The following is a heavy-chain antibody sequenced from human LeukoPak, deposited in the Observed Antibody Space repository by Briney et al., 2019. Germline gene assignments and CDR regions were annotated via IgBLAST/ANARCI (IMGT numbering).Heavy chain of an antibody. J-gene: IGHJ3*02. Sequence: PSETLSLTCTVSGGSISSSSYYWGWIRQPPGKGLEWIGSIYYSGSTYYNPPLKSRVTISVDTSKNQFSLKLSSVTAADTAVYYCARGNAFDIWGQGTMVTVSS. CDR3: ARGNAFDI. V-gene: IGHV4-39*07. CDR2: IYYSGST. CDR1: GGSISSSSYY.